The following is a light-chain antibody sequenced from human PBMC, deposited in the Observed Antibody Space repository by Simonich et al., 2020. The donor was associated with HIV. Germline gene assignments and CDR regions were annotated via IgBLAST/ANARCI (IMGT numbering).Light chain of an antibody. Sequence: QSALTQPASVSGSPGQSITISCTGTSRDVGGYNYVSWYQQHPGKAPKVMIYDVSNRPSVVSNRFSGAKSGNTASLTISGLQAEDEGDYYCSSYTNSRTLVFGGGTKLTVL. CDR2: DVS. CDR3: SSYTNSRTLV. CDR1: SRDVGGYNY. V-gene: IGLV2-14*03. J-gene: IGLJ3*02.